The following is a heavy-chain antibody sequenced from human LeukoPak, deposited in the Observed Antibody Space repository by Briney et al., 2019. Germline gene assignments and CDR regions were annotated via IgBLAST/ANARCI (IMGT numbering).Heavy chain of an antibody. CDR3: AKDRKELSYYYYMDV. J-gene: IGHJ6*03. CDR1: GFTFSSYG. Sequence: GGSLRLSCAASGFTFSSYGMHWVRQVPGKGLEWVAFIRYDGSNKYYADSVKGRFTISRDNSKNTLYLQMNSLRAEDTAVYYCAKDRKELSYYYYMDVWGKGTTVTVSS. D-gene: IGHD1-26*01. V-gene: IGHV3-30*02. CDR2: IRYDGSNK.